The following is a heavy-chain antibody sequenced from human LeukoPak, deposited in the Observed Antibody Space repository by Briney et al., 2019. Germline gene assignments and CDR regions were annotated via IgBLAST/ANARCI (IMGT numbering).Heavy chain of an antibody. CDR2: ISSSGITI. CDR1: GFTFSNYE. CDR3: PRDDSSGWFDY. J-gene: IGHJ4*02. D-gene: IGHD6-19*01. Sequence: GGSLRLSCAASGFTFSNYEMNWVRQAPGKGLEWVSYISSSGITIYYADSVKGRFTISRDNAKKSLYLQMNSLRAEDTAVYYCPRDDSSGWFDYWGQGTLVTVSS. V-gene: IGHV3-48*03.